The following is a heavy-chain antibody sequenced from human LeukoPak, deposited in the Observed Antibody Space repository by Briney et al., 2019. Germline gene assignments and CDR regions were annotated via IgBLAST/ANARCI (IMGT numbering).Heavy chain of an antibody. D-gene: IGHD3-16*01. CDR3: ARYGPFDDSNYFSSGY. J-gene: IGHJ4*02. Sequence: SETLSLTCTVYGASFSGYYWVWIRQPPGRGLEWIGEISHSGIAKYNPSLKTRVNISLDTSKSQFSLRLSSVTTADTAVYYCARYGPFDDSNYFSSGYWGQGTLVTVSS. CDR2: ISHSGIA. V-gene: IGHV4-34*01. CDR1: GASFSGYY.